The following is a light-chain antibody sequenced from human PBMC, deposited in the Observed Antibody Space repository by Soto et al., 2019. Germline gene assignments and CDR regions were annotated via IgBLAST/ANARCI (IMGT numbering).Light chain of an antibody. Sequence: EIVLTQSPATLSSSPGERATLCCRASQTVNSRLAWYQHKPGQAPRLLIYHTSNRATGIPARFSGSGSGTDFTLTISSLEPEDFAVYYCQQRSNWPLTFGGGTKVDIK. V-gene: IGKV3-11*01. CDR1: QTVNSR. CDR2: HTS. J-gene: IGKJ4*01. CDR3: QQRSNWPLT.